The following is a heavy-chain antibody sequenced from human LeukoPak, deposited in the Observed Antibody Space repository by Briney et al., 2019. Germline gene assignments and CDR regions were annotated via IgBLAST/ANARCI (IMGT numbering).Heavy chain of an antibody. CDR2: IYYSGRT. D-gene: IGHD6-19*01. Sequence: SETLSLTCTVSGGSISTYYWSWVRRPPGKGLEWIGYIYYSGRTNYNHSFRSRVTMSVDTSKNQFSLKLSSVTAADTAVYYCARGTDITVAGNYWGQGTLVTVSS. CDR1: GGSISTYY. V-gene: IGHV4-59*08. J-gene: IGHJ4*02. CDR3: ARGTDITVAGNY.